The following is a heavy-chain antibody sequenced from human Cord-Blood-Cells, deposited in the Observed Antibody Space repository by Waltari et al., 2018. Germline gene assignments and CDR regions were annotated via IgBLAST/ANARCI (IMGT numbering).Heavy chain of an antibody. Sequence: QVQLVQSGAEVKKPGAPVKVSCKASGYTFTSYAMHWVRQAPGQRLEWMGWINAGNGNTKYSQKFQGRVTITRDTSASTAYMELSSLRSEDTAVYYCARVKLGDTAMVFDYWGQGTLVTVSS. V-gene: IGHV1-3*01. J-gene: IGHJ4*02. D-gene: IGHD5-18*01. CDR2: INAGNGNT. CDR1: GYTFTSYA. CDR3: ARVKLGDTAMVFDY.